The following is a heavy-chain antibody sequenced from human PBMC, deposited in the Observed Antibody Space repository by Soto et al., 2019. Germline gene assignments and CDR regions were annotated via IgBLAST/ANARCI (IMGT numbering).Heavy chain of an antibody. CDR2: ISSTTNYI. J-gene: IGHJ4*02. V-gene: IGHV3-21*01. CDR1: GFTFSRYS. CDR3: AIESEDLTSSFDY. Sequence: GGSLRLSCAASGFTFSRYSMNWVRQAPGKGLEWVSSISSTTNYIYYADSMKGRFTVSRDNAKNSVYLDMNSLSAEDTAVYYCAIESEDLTSSFDYWGQGTLVTVPS.